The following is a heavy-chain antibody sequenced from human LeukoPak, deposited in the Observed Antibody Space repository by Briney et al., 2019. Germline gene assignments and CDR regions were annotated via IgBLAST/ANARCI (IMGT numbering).Heavy chain of an antibody. CDR1: GGSISRSSYY. CDR2: MYYRGNT. CDR3: ARLYGNYQNYFDY. D-gene: IGHD1-7*01. Sequence: SETLSLTCAVSGGSISRSSYYWGWIRQPPGKGLEWVGHMYYRGNTFYNPSLKSRVTISLDTSKNLFSLKLRSVTAADTAVYYCARLYGNYQNYFDYWGQGTLVTVSS. V-gene: IGHV4-39*07. J-gene: IGHJ4*02.